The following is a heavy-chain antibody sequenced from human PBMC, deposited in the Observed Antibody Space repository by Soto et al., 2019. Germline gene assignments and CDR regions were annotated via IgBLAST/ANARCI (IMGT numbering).Heavy chain of an antibody. CDR3: AKDFDAYSSSWPADY. CDR2: TSHDGSNK. CDR1: GFTFSSYG. J-gene: IGHJ4*02. Sequence: GGSLRLSCGASGFTFSSYGMHWVRQAPGKGLEWVALTSHDGSNKYYADSVKGRFTISRDNSKNTLYLQMNSLRAEDTAVYYCAKDFDAYSSSWPADYWGRGTLVTVSS. D-gene: IGHD6-13*01. V-gene: IGHV3-30*18.